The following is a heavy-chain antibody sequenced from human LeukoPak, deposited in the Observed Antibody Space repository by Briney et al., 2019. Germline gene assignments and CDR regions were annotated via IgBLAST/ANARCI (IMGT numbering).Heavy chain of an antibody. Sequence: GGSLRLSCAASGFTFDDYAMHWVRQAPGKGLGWVSLISWNGDTTYYADSVKGRFTISRDNSKNSLYLQMNSLRAEDTALYYCAKDGRRWRNTVCHFDYWGQGTLVTVSS. CDR2: ISWNGDTT. J-gene: IGHJ4*02. CDR3: AKDGRRWRNTVCHFDY. CDR1: GFTFDDYA. V-gene: IGHV3-43D*03. D-gene: IGHD2/OR15-2a*01.